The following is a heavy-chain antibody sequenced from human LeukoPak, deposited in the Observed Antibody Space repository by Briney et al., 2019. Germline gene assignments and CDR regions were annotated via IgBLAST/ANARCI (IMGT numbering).Heavy chain of an antibody. CDR2: ISGSGGST. CDR1: GFTFSSYA. J-gene: IGHJ4*02. V-gene: IGHV3-23*01. D-gene: IGHD1-26*01. CDR3: AISRYSGSYPFDY. Sequence: GGSLRLSCAASGFTFSSYAMSWVRQAPGKGLEWVSAISGSGGSTYYADSVKGRFTISRDNSKNTLYLQMNGLRAEDTAVYYCAISRYSGSYPFDYWGQGTLVTVSS.